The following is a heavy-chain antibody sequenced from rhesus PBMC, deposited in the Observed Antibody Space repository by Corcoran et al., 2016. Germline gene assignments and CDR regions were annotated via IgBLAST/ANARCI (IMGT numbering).Heavy chain of an antibody. D-gene: IGHD7-45*01. J-gene: IGHJ2*01. V-gene: IGHV1-138*01. Sequence: QVQLEQSGAEVKKPGSSVKISCKASGYIFIDYHIHWVRQAPGQGLEGMGEITPRTGGSKYAQKVQGRVTRTRDTSKTNAYMDLSSLTSEDTAVYYCARGEGTGDDWYFDIWGPGTPITISS. CDR3: ARGEGTGDDWYFDI. CDR1: GYIFIDYH. CDR2: ITPRTGGS.